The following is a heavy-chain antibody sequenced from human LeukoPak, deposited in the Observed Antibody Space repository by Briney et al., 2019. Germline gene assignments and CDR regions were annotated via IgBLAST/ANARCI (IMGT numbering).Heavy chain of an antibody. J-gene: IGHJ3*02. Sequence: GGSLRLSCAASGFTFSSYAMHWVRQAPGKGLEWVAVISYDGSNKYYADSVKGRFTISRDNSKNTLYLQMNSLRAEDTAVYYCARGAARNAFDIWGQGTMVTVSP. CDR2: ISYDGSNK. V-gene: IGHV3-30-3*01. CDR1: GFTFSSYA. CDR3: ARGAARNAFDI. D-gene: IGHD6-6*01.